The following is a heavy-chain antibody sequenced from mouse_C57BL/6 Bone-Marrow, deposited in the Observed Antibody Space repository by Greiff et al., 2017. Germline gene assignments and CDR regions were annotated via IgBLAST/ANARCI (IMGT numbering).Heavy chain of an antibody. V-gene: IGHV2-5*01. CDR2: IWRGGST. CDR3: AKNDTNWYFDV. Sequence: VQLQESGPGLVQPSQSLSITCTVSGFSLTSYGVHWVRQSPGKGLEWLGVIWRGGSTDNNAAFMSRLSITKDNSKSQVFFKMNSLQADDTAIYYCAKNDTNWYFDVWGTGTTVTVSS. D-gene: IGHD2-12*01. CDR1: GFSLTSYG. J-gene: IGHJ1*03.